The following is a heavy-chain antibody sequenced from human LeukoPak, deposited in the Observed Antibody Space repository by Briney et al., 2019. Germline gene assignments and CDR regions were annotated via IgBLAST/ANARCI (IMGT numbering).Heavy chain of an antibody. Sequence: SETLSLTCTVSGGSISSGGYYWSWIRQPPGKGLEWIGYIYHSGSTYYNPSPKSRVTISVDRSKNQFSLKLSSVTAADTAVYYCAREGRGSSSGLDYWGQGTLVTVSS. D-gene: IGHD6-6*01. CDR3: AREGRGSSSGLDY. V-gene: IGHV4-30-2*01. J-gene: IGHJ4*02. CDR1: GGSISSGGYY. CDR2: IYHSGST.